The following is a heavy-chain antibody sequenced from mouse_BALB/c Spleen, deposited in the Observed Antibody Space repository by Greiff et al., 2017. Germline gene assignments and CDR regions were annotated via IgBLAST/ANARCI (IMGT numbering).Heavy chain of an antibody. V-gene: IGHV1-80*01. Sequence: QVQLQQSGAELVRPGSSVKISCKASGYAFSSYWMNWVKQRPGQGLEWIGQIYPGDGDTNYNGKFKGKATLTADKSSSTAYMQLSSLTSEDSAVYFCARPDYDVGYYAMDYWGQGTSVTVSS. CDR2: IYPGDGDT. CDR1: GYAFSSYW. CDR3: ARPDYDVGYYAMDY. D-gene: IGHD2-4*01. J-gene: IGHJ4*01.